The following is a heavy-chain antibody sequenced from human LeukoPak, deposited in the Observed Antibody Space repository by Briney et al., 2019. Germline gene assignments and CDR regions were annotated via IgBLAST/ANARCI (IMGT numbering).Heavy chain of an antibody. V-gene: IGHV3-74*01. CDR2: IKGDGSST. Sequence: GGSLRLSCAGSGLTFSSYWMHWVRQAPGKGLVWVSRIKGDGSSTSYADSVKGRFTISRDDARNTLYLQMNSLRAEDTAVYYCARGYSSSSGFDYWGQGTLVTVSS. D-gene: IGHD6-13*01. J-gene: IGHJ4*02. CDR1: GLTFSSYW. CDR3: ARGYSSSSGFDY.